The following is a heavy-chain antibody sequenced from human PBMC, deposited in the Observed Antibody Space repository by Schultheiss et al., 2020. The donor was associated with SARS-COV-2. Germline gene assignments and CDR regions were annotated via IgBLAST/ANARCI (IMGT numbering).Heavy chain of an antibody. CDR1: GGSISSYY. J-gene: IGHJ6*02. D-gene: IGHD4-11*01. CDR3: AADYSNYSSYYYYGMDV. Sequence: SETLSLTCTVSGGSISSYYWSWIRQPPGKGLEWIGYIYYSGSTNYNPSLKSRVTISVDTSKNQFSLKLSSVTAADTAVYYCAADYSNYSSYYYYGMDVWGQGTTVTVSS. CDR2: IYYSGST. V-gene: IGHV4-59*08.